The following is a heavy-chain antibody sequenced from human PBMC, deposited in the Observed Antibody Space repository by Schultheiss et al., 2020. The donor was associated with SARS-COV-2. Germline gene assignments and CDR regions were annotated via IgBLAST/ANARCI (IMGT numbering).Heavy chain of an antibody. V-gene: IGHV4-31*03. J-gene: IGHJ3*02. Sequence: SETLSLTCTVSGGSISSSSYYWGWIRQPPGKGLEWIGYIYYSGSTYYNPSLKSRVTISVDTSKNQFSLKLSSVTAADTAVYYCARDLPPAGAFDIWGQGTMVTVSS. CDR3: ARDLPPAGAFDI. CDR1: GGSISSSSYY. CDR2: IYYSGST.